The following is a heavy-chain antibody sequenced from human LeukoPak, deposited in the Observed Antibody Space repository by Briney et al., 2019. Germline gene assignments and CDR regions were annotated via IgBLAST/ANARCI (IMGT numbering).Heavy chain of an antibody. CDR1: GYSISSGYY. CDR2: IYHSGST. D-gene: IGHD3-22*01. J-gene: IGHJ6*03. CDR3: GTDPYYYDSSGYFQSYYYMDV. Sequence: SETLSLTCTVSGYSISSGYYWGWIRQPPGKGLEWIGSIYHSGSTYYNPSLKSRVTISVDTSKNQFSLKLSSVTAADTAVYYCGTDPYYYDSSGYFQSYYYMDVWGKGTTVTVSS. V-gene: IGHV4-38-2*02.